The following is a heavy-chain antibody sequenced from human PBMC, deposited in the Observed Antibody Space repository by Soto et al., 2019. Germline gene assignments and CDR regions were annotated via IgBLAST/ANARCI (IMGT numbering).Heavy chain of an antibody. D-gene: IGHD2-15*01. Sequence: GASVKVSCKASGYTFTSYGISWVRQAPGQGLEWMGWISAYNGNTNYAQKLQGRVTMTSNTSTSTAYMELSSLRSDDTAVYYCARVIVVVVAATLHIFDYWGQGTLVTVSS. CDR1: GYTFTSYG. CDR2: ISAYNGNT. J-gene: IGHJ4*02. CDR3: ARVIVVVVAATLHIFDY. V-gene: IGHV1-18*01.